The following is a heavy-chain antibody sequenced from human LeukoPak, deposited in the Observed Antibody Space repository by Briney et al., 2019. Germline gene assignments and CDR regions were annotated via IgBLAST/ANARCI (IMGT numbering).Heavy chain of an antibody. D-gene: IGHD2-2*01. Sequence: SGPTLVNPTQTLTLTCTVSAFSLSSSGVGVGWIRQPPGKALEWLALIFWDDDKRYRPSLKSRLTISKDTSKNQVVLTMTNMDPVDTATYYCAHLRCSSTSCYGKYAFDIWGQGTMVTVSS. CDR3: AHLRCSSTSCYGKYAFDI. J-gene: IGHJ3*02. V-gene: IGHV2-5*02. CDR2: IFWDDDK. CDR1: AFSLSSSGVG.